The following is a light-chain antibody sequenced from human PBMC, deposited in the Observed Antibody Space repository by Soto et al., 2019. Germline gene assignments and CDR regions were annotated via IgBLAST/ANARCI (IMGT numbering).Light chain of an antibody. CDR3: AAWDASLNAWV. J-gene: IGLJ3*02. CDR2: NSN. Sequence: QSVLTQPPSESGTPGQRVTISCSGSSSNIGSNSVSWFQQLPGTAPKLLISNSNQRPSGVPGRSSGSKSGTSASLAISGLQSEDEADYFCAAWDASLNAWVFGGGTKLTVL. V-gene: IGLV1-44*01. CDR1: SSNIGSNS.